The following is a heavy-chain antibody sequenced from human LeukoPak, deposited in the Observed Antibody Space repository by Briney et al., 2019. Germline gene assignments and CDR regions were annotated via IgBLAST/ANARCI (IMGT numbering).Heavy chain of an antibody. Sequence: PGRSPRLSCAASRFTLTTFWMNSVRHAPGEGLVWVSLINTDGRTTTYAASVKGRFTISRDNANNTLYLQMNSLRAEDTAVYYCARELHGSPDRWGQGTLVTVSS. D-gene: IGHD2-2*03. CDR3: ARELHGSPDR. J-gene: IGHJ1*01. CDR2: INTDGRTT. V-gene: IGHV3-74*01. CDR1: RFTLTTFW.